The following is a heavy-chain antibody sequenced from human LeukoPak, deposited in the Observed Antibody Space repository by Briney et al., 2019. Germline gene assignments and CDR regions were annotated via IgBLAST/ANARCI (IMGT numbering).Heavy chain of an antibody. D-gene: IGHD4-17*01. J-gene: IGHJ4*02. CDR1: GYTFTGYY. CDR2: INPNSGGT. Sequence: ASVKVSCKASGYTFTGYYMHWVRQAPGQGLEWMGWINPNSGGTNCAQKFQGWVTMTRDTSISTAYMELSRLRSDDTAVYYCARASTVTNSDFDYWGQGTLVTVSS. V-gene: IGHV1-2*04. CDR3: ARASTVTNSDFDY.